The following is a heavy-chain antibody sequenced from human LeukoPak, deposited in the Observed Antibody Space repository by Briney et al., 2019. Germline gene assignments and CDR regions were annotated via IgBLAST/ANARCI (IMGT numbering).Heavy chain of an antibody. CDR2: ISSNGGST. CDR3: AREVNWRLDY. Sequence: PGGSLRLSCAASGFTFSSYTMYWVRQALGKGLEYVSAISSNGGSTYYANSVKGRFTISRDNSKNTLYLQMGSLRGEDMAVCYCAREVNWRLDYWGQGTLVTVSS. J-gene: IGHJ4*02. CDR1: GFTFSSYT. D-gene: IGHD1-1*01. V-gene: IGHV3-64*01.